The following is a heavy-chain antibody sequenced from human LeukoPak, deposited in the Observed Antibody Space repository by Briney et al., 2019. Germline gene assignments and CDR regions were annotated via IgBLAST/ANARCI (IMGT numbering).Heavy chain of an antibody. Sequence: GGSLRLSCAASGFTFSSYSMNWVRQAPGKGLEWVSYISSSSSTIYYADSVKGRFTISRDNSKNSLYLQMNIVRTEDSALYYCVKDIHDRGYPDYWGQGTLVTVSS. CDR3: VKDIHDRGYPDY. J-gene: IGHJ4*02. V-gene: IGHV3-48*04. D-gene: IGHD3-22*01. CDR1: GFTFSSYS. CDR2: ISSSSSTI.